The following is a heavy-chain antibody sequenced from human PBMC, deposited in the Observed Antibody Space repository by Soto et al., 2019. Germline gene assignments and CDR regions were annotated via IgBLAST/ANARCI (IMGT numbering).Heavy chain of an antibody. J-gene: IGHJ4*02. V-gene: IGHV4-39*01. CDR3: SRQYYFGSVSDSHRPFVC. D-gene: IGHD3-10*01. Sequence: SEPLSLTCTVSGGSIGSSSYYWGGIRQPPGKGLEWIGSIYYSGNTYYNPSLKSRVTISVDTAKNQFSLKLSSVTAADTAVYYCSRQYYFGSVSDSHRPFVCRCQGTLVSV. CDR1: GGSIGSSSYY. CDR2: IYYSGNT.